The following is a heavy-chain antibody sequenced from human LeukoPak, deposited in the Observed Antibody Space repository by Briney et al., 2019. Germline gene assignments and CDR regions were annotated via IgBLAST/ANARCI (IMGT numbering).Heavy chain of an antibody. Sequence: ASVKVSCKASGYTFTGYYMHWVRQAPGQGLEWMGWINPNSGGTNYAQKFQGRVTVTRDRSISTAYMELSRLTSDDTAVYYCARASFWESPINWFAPWGQGTLVTVSS. CDR2: INPNSGGT. CDR1: GYTFTGYY. D-gene: IGHD3-16*01. V-gene: IGHV1-2*02. J-gene: IGHJ5*02. CDR3: ARASFWESPINWFAP.